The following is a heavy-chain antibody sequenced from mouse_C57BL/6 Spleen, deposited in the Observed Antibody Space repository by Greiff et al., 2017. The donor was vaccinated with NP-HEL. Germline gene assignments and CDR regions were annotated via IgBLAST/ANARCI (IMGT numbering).Heavy chain of an antibody. J-gene: IGHJ1*03. Sequence: VQLQQPGAELVRPGTSVKLSCKASGYTFTSYWMHWVKQRPGQGLEWIGVIDPSDSYTNYNQKFKGKATLTVDTSSSTAYMQLSSLTSEDSAVYYCARETTGHFDVWGTGTTVTVSS. D-gene: IGHD1-1*01. CDR1: GYTFTSYW. V-gene: IGHV1-59*01. CDR3: ARETTGHFDV. CDR2: IDPSDSYT.